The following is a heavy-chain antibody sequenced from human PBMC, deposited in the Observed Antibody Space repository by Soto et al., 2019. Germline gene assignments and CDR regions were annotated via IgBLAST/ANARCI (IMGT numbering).Heavy chain of an antibody. CDR1: GFTFSSYW. J-gene: IGHJ6*02. V-gene: IGHV3-74*01. Sequence: GGSLRLSCAASGFTFSSYWMHWVRQAPGKGLVWVSRINSDGSSTSYADSVKGRFTISRDNAKNTLYLQMNSLRAEDTAVYYCASLDYDYYYGMDVWGQGTTVTVSS. CDR3: ASLDYDYYYGMDV. CDR2: INSDGSST.